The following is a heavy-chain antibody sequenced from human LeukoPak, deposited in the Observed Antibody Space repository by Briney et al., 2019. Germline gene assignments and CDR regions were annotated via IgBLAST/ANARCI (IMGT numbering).Heavy chain of an antibody. D-gene: IGHD3-22*01. CDR2: ISGSGGST. CDR3: AKAKGYDSSGYYYFDY. Sequence: GGSLRLSCAASGFTFSSYAMSWVRQAPGKGLEWVSAISGSGGSTYYADSVKGRFTISRDNSKNTLYLQMNSLRAEDTAVYYCAKAKGYDSSGYYYFDYWGQGTLVTVSS. V-gene: IGHV3-23*01. J-gene: IGHJ4*02. CDR1: GFTFSSYA.